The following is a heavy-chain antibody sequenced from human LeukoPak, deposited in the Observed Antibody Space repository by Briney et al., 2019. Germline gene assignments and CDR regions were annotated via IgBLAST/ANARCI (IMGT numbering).Heavy chain of an antibody. D-gene: IGHD1-26*01. CDR2: INHSGNT. CDR3: ARLPLSGSYFDY. Sequence: SETLSLTWAVYGGSFSGYYWSWIRQPPGKGLEWIGEINHSGNTNYNPSLKSRVTISGDTSKNQFSLKVSSVTAADTAVYYCARLPLSGSYFDYWGQGTLVTVSS. CDR1: GGSFSGYY. J-gene: IGHJ4*02. V-gene: IGHV4-34*01.